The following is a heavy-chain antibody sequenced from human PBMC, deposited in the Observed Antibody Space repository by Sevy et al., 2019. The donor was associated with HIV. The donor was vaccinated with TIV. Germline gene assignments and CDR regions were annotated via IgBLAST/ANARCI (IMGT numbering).Heavy chain of an antibody. CDR1: GGTFSSYA. D-gene: IGHD5-18*01. Sequence: SVKVSCKASGGTFSSYAIRWVRQAPGQGLEWMGGIIPIFGTANYAQKFQGRVTITADESTSTAYMELSSLRSEDTAVYYCAKQGGYSYGSGYGMDVWGQGTTVTVSS. CDR3: AKQGGYSYGSGYGMDV. V-gene: IGHV1-69*13. CDR2: IIPIFGTA. J-gene: IGHJ6*02.